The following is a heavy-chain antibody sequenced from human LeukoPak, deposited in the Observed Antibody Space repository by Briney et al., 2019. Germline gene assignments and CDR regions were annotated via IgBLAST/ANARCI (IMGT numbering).Heavy chain of an antibody. CDR3: AKAMTTVVHHAFDI. CDR1: GLTFRNYA. J-gene: IGHJ3*02. CDR2: ISGDGTET. D-gene: IGHD4-23*01. V-gene: IGHV3-23*01. Sequence: PGGSLRLSCAASGLTFRNYAMSWVREAPGKGLEWVSTISGDGTETFFADSVRGRFTISRDNSKSTVSLQMNSLRVEDMAVYYCAKAMTTVVHHAFDIWGQGTMVTVSS.